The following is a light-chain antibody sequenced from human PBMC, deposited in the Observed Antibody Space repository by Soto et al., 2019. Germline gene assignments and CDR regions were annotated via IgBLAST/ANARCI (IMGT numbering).Light chain of an antibody. V-gene: IGLV1-44*01. Sequence: QSALSQPPSASGSPGQSFTISCSGSSSNVGSNTVNWYQQGPGTAPKLLIHSNNQRPSGVPDRFSGSKSGASASLAISRLESEDEVNYYHAPWDDSLNGLVFGGGTKLTV. CDR2: SNN. CDR3: APWDDSLNGLV. CDR1: SSNVGSNT. J-gene: IGLJ2*01.